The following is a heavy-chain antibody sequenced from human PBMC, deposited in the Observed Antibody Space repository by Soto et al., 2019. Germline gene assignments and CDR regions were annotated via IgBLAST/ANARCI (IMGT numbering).Heavy chain of an antibody. J-gene: IGHJ3*02. D-gene: IGHD7-27*01. Sequence: GSLRLSCAASGFTVSSNYMSWVRQAPGKGLEWVSVIYSGGSTYYADSVKGRFTISRHNSKNTLYLQMNSLRAEDTAVYYCARENSANWGIAFDIWGQGTMVTVSS. CDR1: GFTVSSNY. CDR2: IYSGGST. V-gene: IGHV3-53*04. CDR3: ARENSANWGIAFDI.